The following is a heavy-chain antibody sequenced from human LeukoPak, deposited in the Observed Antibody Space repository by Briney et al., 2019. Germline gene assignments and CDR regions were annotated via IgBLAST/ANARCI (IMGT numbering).Heavy chain of an antibody. V-gene: IGHV1-18*01. Sequence: ASVKVSCKVSVETLTSYGISSVRQAPQQGLECIGWISAFNGNTNYAQKLQGSVTMTTDTSTSTAYMELRSLRSDDTAVYYCAREQWLVPFDYWGQGTLVTVSS. CDR1: VETLTSYG. CDR3: AREQWLVPFDY. D-gene: IGHD6-19*01. CDR2: ISAFNGNT. J-gene: IGHJ4*02.